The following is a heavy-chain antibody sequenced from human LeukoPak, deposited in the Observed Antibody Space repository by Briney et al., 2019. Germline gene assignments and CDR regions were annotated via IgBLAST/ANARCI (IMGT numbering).Heavy chain of an antibody. D-gene: IGHD3-9*01. V-gene: IGHV3-30*18. CDR1: GFTFSSYG. Sequence: GGSLRLSCAASGFTFSSYGMHWVRQAPGKGLEWVAVILYDGSNKYYADSVKGRFTIYRDNSKNTLFLQMNSLRAEDTAVYYCAKDYVRDDILTGYYTPDYWGQGTLVTVSS. J-gene: IGHJ4*02. CDR3: AKDYVRDDILTGYYTPDY. CDR2: ILYDGSNK.